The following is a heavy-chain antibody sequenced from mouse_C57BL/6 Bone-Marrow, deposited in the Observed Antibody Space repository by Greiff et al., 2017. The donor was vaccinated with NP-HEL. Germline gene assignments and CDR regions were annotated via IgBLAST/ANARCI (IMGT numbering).Heavy chain of an antibody. CDR2: IHPNSGST. CDR1: GYTFTSYW. Sequence: QVQLQQPGAELVKPGASVKLSCKASGYTFTSYWMHWVKQRPGQGLEWIGMIHPNSGSTNYNEKFKSKATLTVDKSSSTAYMQLSSLTSEDAAVYYCAREGDYGNPYAMDYWGQGTSVTVSS. J-gene: IGHJ4*01. D-gene: IGHD2-1*01. CDR3: AREGDYGNPYAMDY. V-gene: IGHV1-64*01.